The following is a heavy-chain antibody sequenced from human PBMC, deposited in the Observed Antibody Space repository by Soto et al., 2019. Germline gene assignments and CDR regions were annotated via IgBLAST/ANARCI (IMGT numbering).Heavy chain of an antibody. D-gene: IGHD2-15*01. Sequence: QVQLVQSGAEVKKPGASVKVSCKASGYTFTGYYMHWVRQAPGQGLEWMGWINPNSGGTNYAQKFQGWVTMTRDTSISTAYMELSRLRSDETAVYYCAILGGERGYCSGGSCPFDYWGQGTLVTVSS. J-gene: IGHJ4*02. V-gene: IGHV1-2*04. CDR2: INPNSGGT. CDR3: AILGGERGYCSGGSCPFDY. CDR1: GYTFTGYY.